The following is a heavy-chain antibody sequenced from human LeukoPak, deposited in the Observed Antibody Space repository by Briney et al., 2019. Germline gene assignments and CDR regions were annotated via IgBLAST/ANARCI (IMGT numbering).Heavy chain of an antibody. D-gene: IGHD4-23*01. CDR2: IYYSGST. CDR1: GGSISSSSYY. CDR3: ASRWNYYYYGMDV. V-gene: IGHV4-39*01. J-gene: IGHJ6*02. Sequence: SETLSLTCTVSGGSISSSSYYWGWIRQPPGMGLEWIGSIYYSGSTYYNPSLKSRVTISVDTSKNQFSLKLSSVTAADTAVYYCASRWNYYYYGMDVWGQGTTVTVSS.